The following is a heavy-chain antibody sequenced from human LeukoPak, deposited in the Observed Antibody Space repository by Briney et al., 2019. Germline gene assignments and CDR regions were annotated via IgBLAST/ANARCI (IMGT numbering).Heavy chain of an antibody. CDR1: GYMFTRYN. J-gene: IGHJ4*02. Sequence: ASVKVSCKASGYMFTRYNIHWVRQAPGQGLEWLVIFNPSGDSTSYAQKFQGRGTMTRDTSTSTVYMELSSLRSEDTAVYYCARTSSVLYGFDYWGQGTLVIVSS. CDR3: ARTSSVLYGFDY. CDR2: FNPSGDST. D-gene: IGHD5/OR15-5a*01. V-gene: IGHV1-46*01.